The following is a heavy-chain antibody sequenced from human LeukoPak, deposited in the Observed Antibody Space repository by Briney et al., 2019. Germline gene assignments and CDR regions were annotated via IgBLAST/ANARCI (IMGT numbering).Heavy chain of an antibody. D-gene: IGHD3-10*01. Sequence: ASVKVSCKASGYTFTSYGITWVRQALGQGLEWMGWITTYNGNTNYAQKFQGRVTMTTDTSTSTAYMELRSLRSDDAAVYYCAREGLLLWFGELGYWGQGTLVTVSS. V-gene: IGHV1-18*01. CDR3: AREGLLLWFGELGY. J-gene: IGHJ4*02. CDR2: ITTYNGNT. CDR1: GYTFTSYG.